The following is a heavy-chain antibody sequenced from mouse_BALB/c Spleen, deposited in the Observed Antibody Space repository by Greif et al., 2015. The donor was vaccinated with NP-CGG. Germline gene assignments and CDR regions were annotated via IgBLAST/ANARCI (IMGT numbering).Heavy chain of an antibody. CDR1: GLNIKDTY. V-gene: IGHV14-3*02. CDR2: IDPANGNT. Sequence: EVQLQQSGAELVKPGASVKLSCTASGLNIKDTYMHWVKQRPEQGLEWIGRIDPANGNTKYDPKFQGKATITADTSSNTAYLQLSSLTSEDTAVYYCANWDWYFDVWGAGTTVTVSS. CDR3: ANWDWYFDV. J-gene: IGHJ1*01. D-gene: IGHD4-1*01.